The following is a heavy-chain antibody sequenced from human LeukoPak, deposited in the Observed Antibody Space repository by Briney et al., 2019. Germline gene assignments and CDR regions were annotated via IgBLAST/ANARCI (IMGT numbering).Heavy chain of an antibody. Sequence: PSQTLSLTCTVSGGSISSGSYYWSWIRQAAGKGLEWIGRIYTSGSTNYNPSLKSRVTISVDTYKNQFSMKLSSVTASDTAVYYCARDNPHSSSWYSPFDYWGQGTLVTVSS. J-gene: IGHJ4*02. CDR1: GGSISSGSYY. CDR3: ARDNPHSSSWYSPFDY. V-gene: IGHV4-61*02. D-gene: IGHD6-13*01. CDR2: IYTSGST.